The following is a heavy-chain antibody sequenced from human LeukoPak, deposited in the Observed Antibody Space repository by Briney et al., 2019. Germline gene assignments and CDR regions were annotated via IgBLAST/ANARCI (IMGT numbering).Heavy chain of an antibody. J-gene: IGHJ4*02. D-gene: IGHD1-26*01. CDR3: TTYVGATAY. Sequence: GGSLRLSCAASGFTFSNARMNWVRQAPGKWLEWVGRIKTKTDDGATDYSAPVKGRFTISRDDSKTTLYLQMNGLKTEDTAIYYCTTYVGATAYWGQGTLVTVSS. CDR2: IKTKTDDGAT. CDR1: GFTFSNAR. V-gene: IGHV3-15*01.